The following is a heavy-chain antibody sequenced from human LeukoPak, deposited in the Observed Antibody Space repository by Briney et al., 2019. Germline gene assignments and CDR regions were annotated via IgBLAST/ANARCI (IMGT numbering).Heavy chain of an antibody. CDR3: ARRYSSSWYDWFDP. V-gene: IGHV4-39*07. D-gene: IGHD6-13*01. Sequence: SETLSLTCTVSGGSISSSSYYWGWIRQPPGKGLEWIGSIYYSGGTYCNPSLKSRVTISVDTSKNQFSLKLNSVTAADTAVYYCARRYSSSWYDWFDPWGQGTLVTVSS. CDR2: IYYSGGT. CDR1: GGSISSSSYY. J-gene: IGHJ5*02.